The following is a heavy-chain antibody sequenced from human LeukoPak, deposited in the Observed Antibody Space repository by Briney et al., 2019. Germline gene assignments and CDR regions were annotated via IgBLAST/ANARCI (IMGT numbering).Heavy chain of an antibody. V-gene: IGHV4-59*08. CDR2: IYYSGST. J-gene: IGHJ2*01. D-gene: IGHD3-10*01. Sequence: SETLSLTCTVSGGSISSDYWSWIRQPPGKGLEWIGYIYYSGSTNYNPSLKSRVAISVDTSKNQFSLRLSSVTAADTAVYYCARLTMLRRVIYGTDWHFGLWGRGTLATVST. CDR1: GGSISSDY. CDR3: ARLTMLRRVIYGTDWHFGL.